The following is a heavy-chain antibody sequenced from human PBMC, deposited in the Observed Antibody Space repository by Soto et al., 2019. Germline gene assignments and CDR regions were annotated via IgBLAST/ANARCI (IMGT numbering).Heavy chain of an antibody. D-gene: IGHD6-6*01. Sequence: QVQLVESGGGVVQPGRSLRLSCAGSAFTFSSYAMHWVRQAPGKGLEWVAVISYDGSNKYYADSVKGRFTISRDNSKNTLYLQMNSLRAEDTAVYYCASLYGSSPLLPSLRDYWGQGTLVTVSS. CDR3: ASLYGSSPLLPSLRDY. CDR1: AFTFSSYA. J-gene: IGHJ4*02. CDR2: ISYDGSNK. V-gene: IGHV3-30-3*01.